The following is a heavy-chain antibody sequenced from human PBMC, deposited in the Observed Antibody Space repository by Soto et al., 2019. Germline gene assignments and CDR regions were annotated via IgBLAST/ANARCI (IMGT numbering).Heavy chain of an antibody. V-gene: IGHV3-30*18. J-gene: IGHJ4*02. CDR3: AKDYYDSSGFDY. D-gene: IGHD3-22*01. Sequence: QSGGSLRLSCAASGFTFSSYGMHWVRQAPGKGLEWVAVISYDGSNKYYADSVKGRFTISRDNSKNTLYLQMNSLRAEDTAVYYCAKDYYDSSGFDYWGQGTPVTVSS. CDR2: ISYDGSNK. CDR1: GFTFSSYG.